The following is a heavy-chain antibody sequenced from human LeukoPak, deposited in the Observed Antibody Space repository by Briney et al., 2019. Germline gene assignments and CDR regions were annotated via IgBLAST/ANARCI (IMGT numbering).Heavy chain of an antibody. V-gene: IGHV4-34*01. CDR1: GGSFSGYY. J-gene: IGHJ4*02. Sequence: SETLSLTCAVYGGSFSGYYWSWIRQPPGKGLEWIGEINHSGSTNYNPSLKSRVTISVDTSKNQFSLKLSSVTAADTAVYYCARERYVWGSYRYSGSFDYWGQGTLVTVSS. CDR2: INHSGST. D-gene: IGHD3-16*02. CDR3: ARERYVWGSYRYSGSFDY.